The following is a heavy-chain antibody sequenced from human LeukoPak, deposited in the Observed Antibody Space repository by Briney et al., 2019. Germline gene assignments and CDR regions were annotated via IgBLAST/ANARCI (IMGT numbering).Heavy chain of an antibody. CDR3: ARDVRKMGIVGAPSCDY. Sequence: ASVKVSCKASGGTFSSYAISWVRQAPGQGLEWMGGIIPIFGTANYAQKLQGRVTMTTDTSTSTAYMELRSLRSDDTAVYYCARDVRKMGIVGAPSCDYWGQGTLVTVSS. V-gene: IGHV1-69*05. CDR2: IIPIFGTA. D-gene: IGHD1-26*01. CDR1: GGTFSSYA. J-gene: IGHJ4*02.